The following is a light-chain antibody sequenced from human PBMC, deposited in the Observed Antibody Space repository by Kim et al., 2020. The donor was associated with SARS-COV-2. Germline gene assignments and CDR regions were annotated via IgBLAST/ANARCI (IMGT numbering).Light chain of an antibody. Sequence: QSALTQPASVSGSPGQWITISCTGTSSDVGGYNYVSWYQQHPGKAPKLMIYDVSKRPSGVSNRFSGSKSGNTASLTISGLQAEDEADYYCSSYTSSSLVVFGGGTQLTVL. CDR2: DVS. J-gene: IGLJ2*01. CDR1: SSDVGGYNY. V-gene: IGLV2-14*01. CDR3: SSYTSSSLVV.